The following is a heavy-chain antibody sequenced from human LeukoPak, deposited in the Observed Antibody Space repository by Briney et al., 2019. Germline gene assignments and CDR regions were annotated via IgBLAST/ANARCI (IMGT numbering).Heavy chain of an antibody. J-gene: IGHJ4*02. V-gene: IGHV4-59*11. D-gene: IGHD6-19*01. CDR2: IYNSGTT. CDR3: TKATQWLAFDY. Sequence: SETLSLTCTVSGGSISSHFWSWIRQPPGKGLEWIGNIYNSGTTNYNPSLKSGVTISVDTSKNQLSPQLTSVTAADTAVYYCTKATQWLAFDYWGRGTLVTVSS. CDR1: GGSISSHF.